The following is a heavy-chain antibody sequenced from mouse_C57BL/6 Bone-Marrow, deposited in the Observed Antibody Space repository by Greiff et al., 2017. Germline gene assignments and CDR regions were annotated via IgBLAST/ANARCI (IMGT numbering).Heavy chain of an antibody. Sequence: QVTLKVSGAELVKPGASVKLSCKASGYTFTEYSIHWVKQRPGQGLEWIGWFYPGSGSIKYNEKFKDKATLTADKSSSTVYMELSRLTSEDSAVYFCARHGCYDGYYVEFDYWGQGTLVTVSA. CDR3: ARHGCYDGYYVEFDY. CDR1: GYTFTEYS. J-gene: IGHJ3*01. V-gene: IGHV1-62-2*01. D-gene: IGHD2-3*01. CDR2: FYPGSGSI.